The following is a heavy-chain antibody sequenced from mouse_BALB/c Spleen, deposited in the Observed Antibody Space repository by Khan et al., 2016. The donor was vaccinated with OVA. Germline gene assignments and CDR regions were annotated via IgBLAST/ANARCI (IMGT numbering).Heavy chain of an antibody. D-gene: IGHD1-1*01. V-gene: IGHV3-2*02. CDR3: ARSGTITTVVATDFDY. CDR1: GYSITSDYA. Sequence: EVQLQESGPGLVKPSQSLSLTCTVTGYSITSDYAWNWIRQFPGNKLEWMGYIKYSGSTSYNPSLKSRISITRNTSKNQFFLQLSSVTTEDTATXYCARSGTITTVVATDFDYWGQGTTLTVSS. J-gene: IGHJ2*01. CDR2: IKYSGST.